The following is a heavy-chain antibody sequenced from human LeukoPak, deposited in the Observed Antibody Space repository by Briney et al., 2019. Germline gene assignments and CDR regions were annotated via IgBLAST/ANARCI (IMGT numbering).Heavy chain of an antibody. CDR1: GVTFSSYA. D-gene: IGHD1-7*01. CDR2: INPILGIA. CDR3: ARGTTTTYYYYGMDV. Sequence: GASVKVSCKASGVTFSSYAISWVRQAPGQKLEWMGRINPILGIANYAQKFQGRVTITADKSTSTAYMELSSLRSEDTAVYYCARGTTTTYYYYGMDVWGQGTTVTVSS. V-gene: IGHV1-69*04. J-gene: IGHJ6*02.